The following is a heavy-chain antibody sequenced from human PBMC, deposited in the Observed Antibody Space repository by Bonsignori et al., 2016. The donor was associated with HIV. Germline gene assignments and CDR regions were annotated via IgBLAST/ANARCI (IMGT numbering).Heavy chain of an antibody. CDR2: SLPVGAP. V-gene: IGHV4-61*02. J-gene: IGHJ3*02. D-gene: IGHD1-14*01. CDR1: GASISGSNYY. CDR3: ARDNPEAFDI. Sequence: SETLSLTCTVSGASISGSNYYWHWIRQPPGRDWSGLGVSLPVGAPTTTPPLKSRLSISVDTSKNQFSLKLSSVTAADTAVYFCARDNPEAFDIWGPRDNGHRLL.